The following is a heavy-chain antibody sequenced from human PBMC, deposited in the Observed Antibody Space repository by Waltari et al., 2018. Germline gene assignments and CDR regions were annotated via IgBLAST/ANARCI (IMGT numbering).Heavy chain of an antibody. J-gene: IGHJ5*02. Sequence: QVQLQESGPGLVKPSETLSLTCAVSGYSINSAYYWGWIRQPPGKGLEWIGNIYHSGRTDYNPSLKSRVTISVDTSKSHFSLKLISLTAADTAVYFCARQRAQQQLEGGGWFDPWGQGTLVTVSS. CDR3: ARQRAQQQLEGGGWFDP. CDR1: GYSINSAYY. D-gene: IGHD6-13*01. CDR2: IYHSGRT. V-gene: IGHV4-38-2*01.